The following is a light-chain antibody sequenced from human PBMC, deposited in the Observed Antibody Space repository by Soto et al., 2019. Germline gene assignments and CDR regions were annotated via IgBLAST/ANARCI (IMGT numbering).Light chain of an antibody. V-gene: IGKV1-5*03. CDR3: QHYNLYTWT. CDR2: KAS. J-gene: IGKJ1*01. Sequence: DIQMTQSPSTLSASIGDRVTITCRASQSLRSRLAWYQKKPGNAPKLLIYKASSLESGVPSRFSGSGSGTEFTLTISSLQPDDFATYYCQHYNLYTWTFGQGTKVEIK. CDR1: QSLRSR.